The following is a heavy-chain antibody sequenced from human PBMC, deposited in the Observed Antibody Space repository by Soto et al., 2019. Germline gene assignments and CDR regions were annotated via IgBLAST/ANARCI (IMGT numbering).Heavy chain of an antibody. D-gene: IGHD3-22*01. Sequence: SVNVSCKASGGTFSSYAISWVRQAPGQGLEWMGGIIPIFGTANYAQKFQGRVTITADESTSTAYMELSSLRSEDTAVYYCARDPGQENYYDSSGYPWGQGTLVTVSS. CDR2: IIPIFGTA. J-gene: IGHJ5*02. CDR3: ARDPGQENYYDSSGYP. V-gene: IGHV1-69*13. CDR1: GGTFSSYA.